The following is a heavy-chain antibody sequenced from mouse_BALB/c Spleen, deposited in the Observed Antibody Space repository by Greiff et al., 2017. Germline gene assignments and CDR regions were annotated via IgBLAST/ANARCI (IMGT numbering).Heavy chain of an antibody. D-gene: IGHD4-1*01. Sequence: QVQLQQSGADLAKPGASVKMSCTASGYTFTSYWMHWVKQRPGQGLEWIGYINPSTGYTEYNQKFKSKATLTVDKSSSTAYMQLSSLTSEDSAVYYCALGRYAMDYWGQGTSVTVSS. V-gene: IGHV1-7*01. CDR3: ALGRYAMDY. CDR2: INPSTGYT. J-gene: IGHJ4*01. CDR1: GYTFTSYW.